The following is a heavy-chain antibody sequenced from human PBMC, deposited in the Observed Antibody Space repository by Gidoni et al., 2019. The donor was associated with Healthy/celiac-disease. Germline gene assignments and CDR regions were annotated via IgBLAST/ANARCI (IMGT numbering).Heavy chain of an antibody. J-gene: IGHJ4*02. CDR3: ARDGRIYYDSSGYSFDY. D-gene: IGHD3-22*01. Sequence: EVQLVESGGGLGKPGGSLRLSGAASGCTFSSYSMNWVRKAPGKGLECFSSISSSSSYIYYADSVKGRFTISRDNAKNSLYLQLNSLRAEDTAVYYCARDGRIYYDSSGYSFDYWGQGTLVTVSS. CDR1: GCTFSSYS. CDR2: ISSSSSYI. V-gene: IGHV3-21*01.